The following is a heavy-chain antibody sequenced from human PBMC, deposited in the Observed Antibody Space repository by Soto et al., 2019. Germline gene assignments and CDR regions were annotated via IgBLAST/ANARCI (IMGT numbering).Heavy chain of an antibody. CDR1: GFTLENYA. CDR3: ARRGGNYEDPEFPYHFYGLDV. J-gene: IGHJ6*02. V-gene: IGHV3-30*03. CDR2: ISNDGNKR. D-gene: IGHD4-4*01. Sequence: QVQLVESGGGLNHPGRSLELSCAASGFTLENYAMHWVRQTSDQGLEWVVAISNDGNKRYYADSVEGRFTISRDNSKSILYLQMDGLRREDSAVYYCARRGGNYEDPEFPYHFYGLDVWGQGTTVSVSS.